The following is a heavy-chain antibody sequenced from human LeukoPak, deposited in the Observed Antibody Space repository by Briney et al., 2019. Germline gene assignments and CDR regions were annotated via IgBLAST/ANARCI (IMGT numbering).Heavy chain of an antibody. J-gene: IGHJ6*03. V-gene: IGHV1-69*13. CDR2: IIPIFCTA. D-gene: IGHD6-13*01. CDR3: ARVVAGGIAAAGDYYYYMDV. CDR1: GGTFSSYA. Sequence: AVKVSCKASGGTFSSYAISWVRQAPGQGLEWMGGIIPIFCTANYAQKCQGRVTITAAESTRTAYMELSSLRSDDTAVSYCARVVAGGIAAAGDYYYYMDVWGKGTTVTVSS.